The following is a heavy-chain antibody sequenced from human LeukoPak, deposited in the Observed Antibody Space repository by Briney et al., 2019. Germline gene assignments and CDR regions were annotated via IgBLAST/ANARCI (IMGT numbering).Heavy chain of an antibody. V-gene: IGHV4-39*01. Sequence: SETLSLTCTVSGGSISSSSYYWGWIRQPPGKGLEWIGSIYYSGSTYYNPSLKSRVTISVDTSKNQFSLKLSSVTAADTAVYYCARGDSYYDFWSGSDYFDYWGQGTLVTVSS. CDR2: IYYSGST. CDR3: ARGDSYYDFWSGSDYFDY. J-gene: IGHJ4*02. CDR1: GGSISSSSYY. D-gene: IGHD3-3*01.